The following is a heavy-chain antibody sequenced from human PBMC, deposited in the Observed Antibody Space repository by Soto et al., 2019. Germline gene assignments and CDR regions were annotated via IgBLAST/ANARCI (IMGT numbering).Heavy chain of an antibody. CDR2: IIPIFGTA. J-gene: IGHJ6*02. D-gene: IGHD1-26*01. V-gene: IGHV1-69*13. Sequence: SVKVSCKASGGTFSSYAISWVRQAPGQGLEWMGGIIPIFGTANYAQKFQGRVTITADESTSTAYMELSSLRSEDTAVYYCARSIGRYYYYYYGMGVWGQGTTVTVSS. CDR3: ARSIGRYYYYYYGMGV. CDR1: GGTFSSYA.